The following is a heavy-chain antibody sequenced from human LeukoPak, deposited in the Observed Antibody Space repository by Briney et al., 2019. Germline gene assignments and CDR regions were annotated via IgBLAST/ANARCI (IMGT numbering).Heavy chain of an antibody. J-gene: IGHJ4*02. V-gene: IGHV3-21*01. D-gene: IGHD6-6*01. CDR1: GFTFSSYS. Sequence: GGSLRLSCAASGFTFSSYSMNWVRQAPGKGLEWVSSISSSSSYIYYADSVKGRFTISRDNAKNSLYVQMNSLRAEDTAVYYCARQYSSSSPFDYWGQGTLVTVSS. CDR3: ARQYSSSSPFDY. CDR2: ISSSSSYI.